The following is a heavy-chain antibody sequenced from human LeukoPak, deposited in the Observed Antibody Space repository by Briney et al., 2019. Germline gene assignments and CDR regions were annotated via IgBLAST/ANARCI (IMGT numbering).Heavy chain of an antibody. D-gene: IGHD6-6*01. V-gene: IGHV3-74*01. J-gene: IGHJ4*02. CDR2: ISPTGSTT. CDR1: GVSFSGHW. Sequence: GGSLRLSCTASGVSFSGHWMHWARQLPGKGLVWVSRISPTGSTTSYADSVKGRFTVSRDNAKNTLYLQVNNLRAEDTAVYYCARGPNSNWSGLDFWGQGTLLTVSS. CDR3: ARGPNSNWSGLDF.